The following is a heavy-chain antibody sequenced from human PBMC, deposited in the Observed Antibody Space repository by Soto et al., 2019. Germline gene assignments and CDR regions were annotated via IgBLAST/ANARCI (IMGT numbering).Heavy chain of an antibody. J-gene: IGHJ4*02. CDR3: ARDPAPSGWYDY. V-gene: IGHV3-74*01. Sequence: GGSLRLSCAASGFTFSNYWMHWVRQAPGKGLVWVSRINSDGSSTTYADSVKGRFTISRDNAKNTLYLQMYSLRGGDTAVYYCARDPAPSGWYDYWGQGTLVTVSS. CDR1: GFTFSNYW. D-gene: IGHD6-19*01. CDR2: INSDGSST.